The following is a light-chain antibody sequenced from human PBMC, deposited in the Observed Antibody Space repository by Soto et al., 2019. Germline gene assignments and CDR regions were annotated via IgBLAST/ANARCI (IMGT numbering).Light chain of an antibody. CDR1: QSVVNY. CDR3: QQYDHWPPFT. CDR2: GVS. V-gene: IGKV3-15*01. Sequence: EIVLTQSPATLSVSLGEGVTLSCRASQSVVNYLAWYQQRPGQAPRLLIYGVSTRATGVPARFSGSGSGTEFTLTINSLQPEDFGIYYCQQYDHWPPFTFGPGTKVHI. J-gene: IGKJ3*01.